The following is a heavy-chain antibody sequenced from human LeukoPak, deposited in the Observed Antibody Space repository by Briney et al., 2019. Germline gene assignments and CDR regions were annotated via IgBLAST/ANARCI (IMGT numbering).Heavy chain of an antibody. Sequence: SETLSLTCTVSGGSIRSYYWSWIRQPPGKGLEWIAYIYYSGSTNYNPSLKSRVTISVDTSKNQFSLKLSSVTAADTAVYYCARDKTRGDDAFDIWGQGTMVTVSS. V-gene: IGHV4-59*01. CDR3: ARDKTRGDDAFDI. CDR1: GGSIRSYY. D-gene: IGHD7-27*01. CDR2: IYYSGST. J-gene: IGHJ3*02.